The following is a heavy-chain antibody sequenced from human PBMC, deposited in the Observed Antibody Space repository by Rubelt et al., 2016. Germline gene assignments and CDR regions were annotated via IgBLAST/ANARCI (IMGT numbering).Heavy chain of an antibody. V-gene: IGHV3-33*01. CDR1: GFTFSMYG. Sequence: QVQLVESGGGVVQPGRSLRLSCAASGFTFSMYGMHWVRQAPGKGLEWVAVIWYDGSKTYYADSVKGRFTFSRGNSEVWLQMDSLSAEDTAVYYCAREYRFSFGFDLWGQGTPVTVSS. CDR2: IWYDGSKT. D-gene: IGHD5-18*01. CDR3: AREYRFSFGFDL. J-gene: IGHJ4*02.